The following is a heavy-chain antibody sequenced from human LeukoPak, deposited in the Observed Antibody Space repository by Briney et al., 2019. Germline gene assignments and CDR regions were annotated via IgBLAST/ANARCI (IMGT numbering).Heavy chain of an antibody. V-gene: IGHV4-34*01. Sequence: SETLSLTCAVYGGSFSGYYWSWIRQPPGKGLEWIGEINHSGSTNYNPSLKSRVTISVDTSKNQFSLKLSSVTAADTAVYYCARRGPSYYYYYMDVWGKGTTVTISS. CDR2: INHSGST. CDR1: GGSFSGYY. J-gene: IGHJ6*03. CDR3: ARRGPSYYYYYMDV.